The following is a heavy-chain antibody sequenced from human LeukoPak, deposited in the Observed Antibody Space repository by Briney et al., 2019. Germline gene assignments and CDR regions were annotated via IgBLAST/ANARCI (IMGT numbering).Heavy chain of an antibody. V-gene: IGHV4-38-2*02. Sequence: SETLSLTCTVSGYSISSGHYWGWIRQPPGKGLEWIGNIYHSGSTHYNPSLKSRVTISVDTSKNQFSLKLSSVTAADTAVYYCARTDRVDAFDIWGQGTMVTVSS. CDR3: ARTDRVDAFDI. J-gene: IGHJ3*02. CDR2: IYHSGST. CDR1: GYSISSGHY.